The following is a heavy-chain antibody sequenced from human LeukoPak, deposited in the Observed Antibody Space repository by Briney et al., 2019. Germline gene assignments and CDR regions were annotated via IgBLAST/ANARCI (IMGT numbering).Heavy chain of an antibody. CDR3: ARSSSWGYWYFDL. D-gene: IGHD6-13*01. J-gene: IGHJ2*01. Sequence: PSETLSLTCTVSGGSTSNYYWSWIRQPPGKELEWIGYIYYRGTTSYNPSLKSRVTISVDTSKNQFSLKLSSVTAADTAMYYCARSSSWGYWYFDLWGRGTLVTVSS. CDR2: IYYRGTT. CDR1: GGSTSNYY. V-gene: IGHV4-59*08.